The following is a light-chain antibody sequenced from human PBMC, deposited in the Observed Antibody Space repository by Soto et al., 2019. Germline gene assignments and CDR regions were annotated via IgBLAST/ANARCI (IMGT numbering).Light chain of an antibody. J-gene: IGLJ2*01. CDR1: SSNIGTNY. CDR3: GTWDSSLNSEV. CDR2: ENN. Sequence: QSVLTQPPSVSAAPGQKVTISCSGSSSNIGTNYVSWFQLLPGTAPKLLIYENNKRPSGIPDRFSGSKSGTSATLGITGLQAGDEADYYCGTWDSSLNSEVFGAGTKLTVL. V-gene: IGLV1-51*02.